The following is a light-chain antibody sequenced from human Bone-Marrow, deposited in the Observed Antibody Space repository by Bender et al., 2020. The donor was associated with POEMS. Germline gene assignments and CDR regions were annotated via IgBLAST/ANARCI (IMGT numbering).Light chain of an antibody. CDR3: VAWDASLNGWV. CDR1: STDIGIYTY. Sequence: QSALTQPASVSGSPGQSITISCTGTSTDIGIYTYVSWYQQHPGKAPKLMIFDVTNRPSGVSDRFSGSKSGTSASLAITGLQSDDEAIYFCVAWDASLNGWVFGGGTKLTVL. V-gene: IGLV2-14*03. J-gene: IGLJ3*02. CDR2: DVT.